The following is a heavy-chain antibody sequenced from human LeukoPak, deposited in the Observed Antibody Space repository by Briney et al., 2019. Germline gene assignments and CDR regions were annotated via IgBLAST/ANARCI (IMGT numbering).Heavy chain of an antibody. CDR3: AKAGPYYYDSSEGYYFDY. Sequence: GGSLRLSCAASGFTFDDYAMHWVRQAPGKGLEWVSGISWNSGSIGYADSVKGRFTISRDNAKNSLYLQMNSLRAEDTALYYCAKAGPYYYDSSEGYYFDYWGQGTLVTVSS. J-gene: IGHJ4*02. D-gene: IGHD3-22*01. CDR1: GFTFDDYA. CDR2: ISWNSGSI. V-gene: IGHV3-9*01.